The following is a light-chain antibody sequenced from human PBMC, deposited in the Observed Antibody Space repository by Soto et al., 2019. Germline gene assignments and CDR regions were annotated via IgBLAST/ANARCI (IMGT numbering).Light chain of an antibody. CDR3: QQYNASPLT. CDR2: AAS. CDR1: QSLNTNS. J-gene: IGKJ3*01. V-gene: IGKV3-20*01. Sequence: EIVWTQSPGTLSLSPGERATLSCRASQSLNTNSLAWYQQKPGQTPRLLIYAASTRDTYIPDRFIGSGSGTDFALTITRLEPEDFALDYCQQYNASPLTFGPGTKLDVK.